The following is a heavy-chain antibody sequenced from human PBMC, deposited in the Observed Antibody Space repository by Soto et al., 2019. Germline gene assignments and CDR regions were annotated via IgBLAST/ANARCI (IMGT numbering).Heavy chain of an antibody. V-gene: IGHV1-69*01. Sequence: QGQLVQSGAEVKKPGSSVKVSCKASGGTFGSYAFSWVRQAPGQGLEWMGGIIPVSGAAHYAQKFQGRVTITADESTSTAYMELRSLSSQDTAVYYCATSLGCRSTSCTLDYWGQGTRVIVSS. CDR2: IIPVSGAA. CDR3: ATSLGCRSTSCTLDY. J-gene: IGHJ4*02. CDR1: GGTFGSYA. D-gene: IGHD2-2*01.